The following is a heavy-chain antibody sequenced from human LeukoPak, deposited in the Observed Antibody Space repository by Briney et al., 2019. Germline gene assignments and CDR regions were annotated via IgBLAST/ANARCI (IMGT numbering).Heavy chain of an antibody. V-gene: IGHV3-48*01. D-gene: IGHD1-14*01. CDR3: ARVRNVHNWFDS. J-gene: IGHJ5*01. Sequence: GGSLRLSCAASGLTFSSYTLSWVRQAPGKGLEWVSDISSSSSNVHFADSVQGRFTISRDNARNSLYLQMNSLRVEDTAVYYCARVRNVHNWFDSWGQGTLVTVSS. CDR2: ISSSSSNV. CDR1: GLTFSSYT.